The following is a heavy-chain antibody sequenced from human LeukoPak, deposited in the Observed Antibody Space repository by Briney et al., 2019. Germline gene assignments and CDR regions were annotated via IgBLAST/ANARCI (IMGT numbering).Heavy chain of an antibody. CDR3: AKSKEDCCGSFDP. CDR1: GFTVSSNY. V-gene: IGHV3-53*01. Sequence: PGGSLRLPCAASGFTVSSNYMTWVRQAPGKGLEWVSVIYSGGGTLYADSVRGRFIISRDNSKNTLYLQMSSLRAEDTALYYCAKSKEDCCGSFDPWGQGTLVTVSS. J-gene: IGHJ5*02. CDR2: IYSGGGT. D-gene: IGHD2-15*01.